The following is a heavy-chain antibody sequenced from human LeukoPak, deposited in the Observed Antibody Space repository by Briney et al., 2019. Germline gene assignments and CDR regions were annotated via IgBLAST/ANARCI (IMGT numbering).Heavy chain of an antibody. D-gene: IGHD6-13*01. CDR2: IRSSSSYI. CDR1: GFSFSSYT. J-gene: IGHJ4*02. V-gene: IGHV3-21*01. Sequence: GGSLRLSCAASGFSFSSYTMNWVRQALGKGLEWVSSIRSSSSYIYYADSLKGRFTISRDNAKNSLYLQMNSLRAEDTAVYYCARDPQGYSSSWFDYWGQGTLVTVSS. CDR3: ARDPQGYSSSWFDY.